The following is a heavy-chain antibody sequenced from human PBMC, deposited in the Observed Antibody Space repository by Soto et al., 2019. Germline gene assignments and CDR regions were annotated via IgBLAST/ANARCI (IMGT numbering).Heavy chain of an antibody. CDR1: GFTFSSYA. CDR3: AKGFDDPSYYYDY. CDR2: ISGSGGST. J-gene: IGHJ4*02. Sequence: GGSLRLSCAASGFTFSSYAMRWVRPAPWKVLEWVSAISGSGGSTYYADSVKGRFTISRDNSKNTLYLQMNSLRAEDTAVYYCAKGFDDPSYYYDYWGQGTLVTVSS. D-gene: IGHD1-1*01. V-gene: IGHV3-23*01.